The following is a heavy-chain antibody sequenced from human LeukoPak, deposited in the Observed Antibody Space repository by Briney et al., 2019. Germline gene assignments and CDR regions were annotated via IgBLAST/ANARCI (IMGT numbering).Heavy chain of an antibody. J-gene: IGHJ4*02. V-gene: IGHV4-59*01. CDR3: AREGGSTTPV. CDR1: GGSISSYY. D-gene: IGHD1-1*01. Sequence: PSETLSLTCTVSGGSISSYYWSWIRQPPGKGLEWIGYIYYSGSTNYNPSLKSRVTISVDTSKNQFSLKLSSVTAADTAVYYCAREGGSTTPVWGQGTLVTVSS. CDR2: IYYSGST.